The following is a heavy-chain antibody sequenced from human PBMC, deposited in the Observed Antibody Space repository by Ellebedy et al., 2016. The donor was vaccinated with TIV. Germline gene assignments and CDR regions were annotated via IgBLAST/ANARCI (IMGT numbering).Heavy chain of an antibody. CDR2: ISAYTGNS. Sequence: ASVKVSCKASGYTFTSYVISWVRQAPGQGLEWMAWISAYTGNSNYAQKFQGRVTVTTDTSTSTAYLALRNLKSDATAVYYCARDMVQGMVARYLWFDYWGQGTLVTVSS. J-gene: IGHJ4*02. CDR3: ARDMVQGMVARYLWFDY. D-gene: IGHD1-26*01. CDR1: GYTFTSYV. V-gene: IGHV1-18*01.